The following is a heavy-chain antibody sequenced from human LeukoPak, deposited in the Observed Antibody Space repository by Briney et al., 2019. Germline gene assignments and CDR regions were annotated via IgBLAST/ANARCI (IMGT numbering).Heavy chain of an antibody. V-gene: IGHV4-59*12. Sequence: SETLSLTCIVSGGSISSYYWSWIRQPPGKGLEWIGYIYSSGGTNSNRSLKSRVTISVDTSKSQFSLKLSSVTAADTAVYYCSRENGAFSPFGYWGQGTLVTVLS. CDR1: GGSISSYY. D-gene: IGHD2-8*01. CDR3: SRENGAFSPFGY. CDR2: IYSSGGT. J-gene: IGHJ4*02.